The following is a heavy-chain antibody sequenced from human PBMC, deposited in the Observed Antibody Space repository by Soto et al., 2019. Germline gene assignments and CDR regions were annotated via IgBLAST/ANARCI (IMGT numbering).Heavy chain of an antibody. V-gene: IGHV4-59*08. CDR2: IYYSGST. CDR3: ARHLCSSTRCSPYFVY. CDR1: GGSINSYY. D-gene: IGHD2-2*01. Sequence: SETLSLTCTVSGGSINSYYWSWIRQPPGKGLEWIGYIYYSGSTNYNPSLKSRVTISVDTSKNQFSLNLRSVTAADTALYYCARHLCSSTRCSPYFVYWGQGMLVTVSS. J-gene: IGHJ4*02.